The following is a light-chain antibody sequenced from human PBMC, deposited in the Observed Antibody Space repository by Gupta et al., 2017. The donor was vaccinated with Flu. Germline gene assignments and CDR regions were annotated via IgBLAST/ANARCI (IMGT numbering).Light chain of an antibody. Sequence: KVTISCSGSSSNIGNDYVSWYQQLPGTAPKLLIYENNKRPSGIPDRFSGCKSGTSATLGITGLQTGDEAGYYCGTWDSSLSVGVFGGGTKLTVL. CDR3: GTWDSSLSVGV. CDR1: SSNIGNDY. CDR2: ENN. J-gene: IGLJ2*01. V-gene: IGLV1-51*02.